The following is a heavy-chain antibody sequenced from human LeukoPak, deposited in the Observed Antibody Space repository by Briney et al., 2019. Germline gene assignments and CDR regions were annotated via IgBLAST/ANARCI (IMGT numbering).Heavy chain of an antibody. CDR2: ISGSGGST. CDR3: AKGRGKFLEWLLCFDP. J-gene: IGHJ5*02. V-gene: IGHV3-23*01. CDR1: GFTFSSYA. D-gene: IGHD3-3*01. Sequence: PGGSLRLSCAASGFTFSSYAMSWVRQAPGKGLEWVSAISGSGGSTYYPDSVKGRFTISRDNSKNTLYLQMNSLRAEDTAVYYCAKGRGKFLEWLLCFDPWGQGTLVTVSS.